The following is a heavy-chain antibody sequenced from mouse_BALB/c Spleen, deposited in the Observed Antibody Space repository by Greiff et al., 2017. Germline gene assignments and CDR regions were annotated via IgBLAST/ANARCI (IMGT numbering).Heavy chain of an antibody. J-gene: IGHJ3*01. D-gene: IGHD2-1*01. CDR2: IWRGGST. Sequence: VQLQQSGPSLVQPSQSLSITCTVSGFSLTSYGVHWVRQSPGKGLEWLGVIWRGGSTDYNAAFMSRLSITKDNSKSQVFFKMNSLQADDTAIYYCAKEDYGNYDGFAYWGQGTLVTVSA. V-gene: IGHV2-5-1*01. CDR3: AKEDYGNYDGFAY. CDR1: GFSLTSYG.